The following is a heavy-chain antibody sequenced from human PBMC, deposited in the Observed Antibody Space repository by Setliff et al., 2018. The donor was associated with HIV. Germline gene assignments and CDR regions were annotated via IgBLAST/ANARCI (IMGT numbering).Heavy chain of an antibody. D-gene: IGHD6-13*01. CDR2: IYTSGST. Sequence: SETLSLTCTVSGGSISSDDYYWSWIRQTPGKGLEWIGHIYTSGSTNYNPSLKSRVTISVDTSKNQFSLKLSSVTAADTAMYYCARGESAAAGTGVCDYWGQGTLVTVSS. CDR3: ARGESAAAGTGVCDY. CDR1: GGSISSDDYY. J-gene: IGHJ4*02. V-gene: IGHV4-61*09.